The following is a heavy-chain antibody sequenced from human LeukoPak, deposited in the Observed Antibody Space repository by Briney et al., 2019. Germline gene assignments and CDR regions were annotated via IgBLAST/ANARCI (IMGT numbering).Heavy chain of an antibody. D-gene: IGHD3-10*01. CDR2: IYYSGST. CDR3: ARVVTMVRGVQGAFDI. CDR1: GGSISGFR. V-gene: IGHV4-59*01. Sequence: SETLSLTCTVSGGSISGFRWSWIRQPPGKGLEWIGYIYYSGSTNYNPSLKSRVTISVDTSKNQFSLKLSSVTAADTAVYYCARVVTMVRGVQGAFDIWGQGTMVTVSS. J-gene: IGHJ3*02.